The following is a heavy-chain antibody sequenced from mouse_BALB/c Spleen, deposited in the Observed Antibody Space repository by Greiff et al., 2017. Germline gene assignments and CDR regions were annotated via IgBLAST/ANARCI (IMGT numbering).Heavy chain of an antibody. V-gene: IGHV2-9*02. J-gene: IGHJ3*01. CDR1: GFSLTSYG. D-gene: IGHD1-2*01. CDR3: ARDDITTATSFAY. Sequence: VQLQQSGPGLVAPSQSLSITCTVSGFSLTSYGVHWVRQPPGKGLEWLGVIWAGGSTNYNSALMSRLSISKDNSKSQVFLKMNSLQTDDTARYYCARDDITTATSFAYWGQGTLVTVSA. CDR2: IWAGGST.